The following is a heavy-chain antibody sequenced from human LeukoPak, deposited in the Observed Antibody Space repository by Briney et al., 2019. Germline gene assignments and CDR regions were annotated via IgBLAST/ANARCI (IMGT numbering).Heavy chain of an antibody. D-gene: IGHD4-23*01. CDR1: GYTFTSYY. CDR2: INPSGGST. J-gene: IGHJ4*02. V-gene: IGHV1-46*01. CDR3: ARDRVPNYYGGNSGPFDY. Sequence: GASVKVSCKASGYTFTSYYMHWVRQAPGQGLEWMGIINPSGGSTSYAQKFQGRVTMTRDMSTSTVYMELSSLRSEDTAVYYCARDRVPNYYGGNSGPFDYWGQGTLVTVSS.